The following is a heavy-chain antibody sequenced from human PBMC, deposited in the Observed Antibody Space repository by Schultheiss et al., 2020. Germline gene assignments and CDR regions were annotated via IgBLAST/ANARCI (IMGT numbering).Heavy chain of an antibody. CDR1: GFTFSSYA. Sequence: GGSLRLSCAASGFTFSSYAMHWVRQAPGKGLEWVAVISYDGSNKYYADSVRGRFTDSGDNSRKTLCVQGGQGCVLLAVSYCAARYPLLVRLISGGGLPRPWGQGALVTVSS. CDR3: ARYPLLVRLISGGGLPRP. D-gene: IGHD2/OR15-2a*01. J-gene: IGHJ5*02. V-gene: IGHV3-30-3*01. CDR2: ISYDGSNK.